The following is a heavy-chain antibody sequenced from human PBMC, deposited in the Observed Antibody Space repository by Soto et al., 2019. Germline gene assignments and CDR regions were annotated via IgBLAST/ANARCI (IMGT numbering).Heavy chain of an antibody. J-gene: IGHJ6*02. D-gene: IGHD2-15*01. V-gene: IGHV1-2*02. Sequence: GASVKVSCKASGYRFSDYYLHWVRQAPGQGPEWMGWMNPNSGDTKYAQKFKGRVTMTRDTSTSTVYMELSSLRSEDTAVYYCARDLVVVVAASLDYYGMDVWGQGTTVTVSS. CDR2: MNPNSGDT. CDR1: GYRFSDYY. CDR3: ARDLVVVVAASLDYYGMDV.